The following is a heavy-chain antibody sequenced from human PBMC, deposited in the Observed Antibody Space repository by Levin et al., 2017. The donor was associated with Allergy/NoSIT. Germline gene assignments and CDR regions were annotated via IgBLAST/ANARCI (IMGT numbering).Heavy chain of an antibody. D-gene: IGHD5-12*01. Sequence: QPGGSLRLSCAASGFTVSSNYMSWVRQAPGKGLEWVSVIYSGGSTYYADSVKGRFTISRDNSKNTPYLQMNSLRAGDPAVYYCARVGYSGYDDAFDIWGQGTMVTVSS. V-gene: IGHV3-53*01. CDR1: GFTVSSNY. J-gene: IGHJ3*02. CDR3: ARVGYSGYDDAFDI. CDR2: IYSGGST.